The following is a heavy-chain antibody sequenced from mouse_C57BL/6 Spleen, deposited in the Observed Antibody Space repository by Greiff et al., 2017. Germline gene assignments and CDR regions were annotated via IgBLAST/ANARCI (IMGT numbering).Heavy chain of an antibody. V-gene: IGHV1-69*01. D-gene: IGHD2-3*01. CDR3: ARRPSDGYYGYFDV. CDR2: IDPSDSYT. J-gene: IGHJ1*03. Sequence: QVQLQQSGAELVMPGASVKLSCKASGYTFTSYWMHWVKQRPGQGLEWIGEIDPSDSYTNYNQKFKGKSTLTVDKSSSTAYMQLSSLTSEDSAVYYCARRPSDGYYGYFDVWGTGTTVTVSS. CDR1: GYTFTSYW.